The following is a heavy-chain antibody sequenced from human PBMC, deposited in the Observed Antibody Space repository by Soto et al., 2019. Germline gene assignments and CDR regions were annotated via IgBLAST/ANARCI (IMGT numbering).Heavy chain of an antibody. CDR1: GVTFTSYG. J-gene: IGHJ4*02. CDR3: ARDRRNPYLYDSSGYYYKDY. Sequence: GGLIRLPYAASGVTFTSYGMHRVRQAPGKGLEWVALIWYDGSKKYYADSVKGRFTISRDNSENTLYLQMNSLRAEDTAFYYCARDRRNPYLYDSSGYYYKDYWGQGTLVTVSS. V-gene: IGHV3-33*01. D-gene: IGHD3-22*01. CDR2: IWYDGSKK.